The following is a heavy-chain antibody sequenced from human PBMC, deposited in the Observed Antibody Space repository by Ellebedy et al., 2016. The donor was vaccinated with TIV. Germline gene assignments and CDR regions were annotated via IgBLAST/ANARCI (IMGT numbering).Heavy chain of an antibody. J-gene: IGHJ5*02. CDR3: ARGNGGTWDWFNP. Sequence: SETLSLXCTVSGGSISSYYWSWIRQPPGKGLEWIGYIYYSGSTNYNPSLKSRVTISVDTSKNQFSLKLSSVTAADTAVYYCARGNGGTWDWFNPWGQGTLVTVSS. CDR2: IYYSGST. V-gene: IGHV4-59*12. D-gene: IGHD4-23*01. CDR1: GGSISSYY.